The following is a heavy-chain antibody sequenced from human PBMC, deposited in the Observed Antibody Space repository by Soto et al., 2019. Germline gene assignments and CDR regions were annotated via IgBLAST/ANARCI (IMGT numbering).Heavy chain of an antibody. V-gene: IGHV1-18*01. CDR3: ARDLPSGWGHNWFDP. D-gene: IGHD6-19*01. CDR1: GYTFTSYG. CDR2: ISAYNGNT. Sequence: GASVKVSCKASGYTFTSYGISWVRQGPGQGLEWMGWISAYNGNTNYAQKLQGRGTMTTDTSTSTAYMELRSLRSDDTAVYYCARDLPSGWGHNWFDPWGQGTLVTVSS. J-gene: IGHJ5*02.